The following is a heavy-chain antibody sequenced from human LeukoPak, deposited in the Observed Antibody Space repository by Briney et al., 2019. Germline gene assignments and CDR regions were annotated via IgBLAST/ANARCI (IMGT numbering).Heavy chain of an antibody. CDR3: ARDLRGGYCSSTSCTPYGMDV. Sequence: SEPLSLICTVSGGPISRGGYYWRWICQHPGKGLVWIGYIYYSGSTYYHPSLKSRVTISVDTSKNQFSLKLSSVTAADTAVYYCARDLRGGYCSSTSCTPYGMDVWGQGTTVTVSS. CDR2: IYYSGST. CDR1: GGPISRGGYY. J-gene: IGHJ6*02. V-gene: IGHV4-31*03. D-gene: IGHD2-2*01.